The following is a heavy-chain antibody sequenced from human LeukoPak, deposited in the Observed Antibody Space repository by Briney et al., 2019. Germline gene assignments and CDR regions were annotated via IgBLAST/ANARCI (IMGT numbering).Heavy chain of an antibody. CDR3: ARGASGGYFDY. CDR2: INSDGFST. D-gene: IGHD1-26*01. V-gene: IGHV3-74*01. CDR1: GFTFSSFW. Sequence: GGSLRLSCAASGFTFSSFWIHWVRQVPGKGLVWVSRINSDGFSTSYADSVKGRFTISRDNAKNTLYLQMNSLRAEDTAVYYCARGASGGYFDYWGQGTLVTVSS. J-gene: IGHJ4*02.